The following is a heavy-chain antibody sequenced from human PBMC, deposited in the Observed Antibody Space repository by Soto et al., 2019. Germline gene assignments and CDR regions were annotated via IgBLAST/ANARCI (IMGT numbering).Heavy chain of an antibody. V-gene: IGHV3-7*03. Sequence: GGSLRLSCAASGFTFSNYWMSWVRQAPGKGLEWVANINQDGSEKYYVDSVKGRFTISRDNAKNSLYLQMNSLRAEDTAVYYCAKAGPYYYYGMDVWGQGTTVTVYS. CDR1: GFTFSNYW. CDR2: INQDGSEK. D-gene: IGHD2-8*02. CDR3: AKAGPYYYYGMDV. J-gene: IGHJ6*02.